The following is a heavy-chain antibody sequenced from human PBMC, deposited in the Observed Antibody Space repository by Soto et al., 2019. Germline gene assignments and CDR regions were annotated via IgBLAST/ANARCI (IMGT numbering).Heavy chain of an antibody. CDR1: GYTFTNYW. Sequence: GESLKISCKGSGYTFTNYWIGWVRQMPGKGLEWMGIIYPGDSDTKYNPSFQGQVTISADKSITTTYLQRSSLKASDTAIYYCAASIFYYGMDVWGQGTTVTVSS. CDR2: IYPGDSDT. V-gene: IGHV5-51*01. CDR3: AASIFYYGMDV. J-gene: IGHJ6*02.